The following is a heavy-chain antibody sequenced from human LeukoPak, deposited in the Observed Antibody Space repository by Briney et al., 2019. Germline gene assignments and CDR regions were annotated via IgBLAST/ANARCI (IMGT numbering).Heavy chain of an antibody. CDR1: GYTFTSYY. J-gene: IGHJ6*03. CDR3: ARDSFIVVEQNYYYYYYMDV. Sequence: ASVKVSCKASGYTFTSYYMHWVRQAPGQGLEWMEIINPSGGSTSYAQKFQGRVTMTRDMSTSTVYMELSSLRSEDTAVYYCARDSFIVVEQNYYYYYYMDVWGKGTTVTISS. CDR2: INPSGGST. V-gene: IGHV1-46*01. D-gene: IGHD3-22*01.